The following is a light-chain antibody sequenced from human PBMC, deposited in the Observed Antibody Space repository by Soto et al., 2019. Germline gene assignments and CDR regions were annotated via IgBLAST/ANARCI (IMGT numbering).Light chain of an antibody. Sequence: DIRMTQSPSTLSASVGDRVTITCRASESISKYLAWYQQKPGKAPKLLIYKASSLHSGVPSRFSGSGSGTEFTLTISSLQPDDYATYYCQQYNTYWWAFGQGTKVEIK. CDR1: ESISKY. CDR2: KAS. V-gene: IGKV1-5*03. J-gene: IGKJ1*01. CDR3: QQYNTYWWA.